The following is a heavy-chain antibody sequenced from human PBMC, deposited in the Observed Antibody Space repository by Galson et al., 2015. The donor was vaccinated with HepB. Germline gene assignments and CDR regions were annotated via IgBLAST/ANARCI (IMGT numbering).Heavy chain of an antibody. Sequence: LSLTCTVSGGSLDIYYWSWIRQAAGKGLEWIGRIYTTGSANYNPSLKSRVALSVATSKNQFSLRLNFVTAADTAIYYCARGGGATEFHYWGQGTLVTVSS. CDR1: GGSLDIYY. V-gene: IGHV4-4*07. D-gene: IGHD5-12*01. CDR3: ARGGGATEFHY. J-gene: IGHJ4*02. CDR2: IYTTGSA.